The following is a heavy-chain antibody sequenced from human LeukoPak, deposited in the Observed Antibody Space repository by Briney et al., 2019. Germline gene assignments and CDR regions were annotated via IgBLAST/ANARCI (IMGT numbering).Heavy chain of an antibody. CDR2: ISNSGST. CDR3: ARHFSGSGSGSYYTALDY. CDR1: GGSISSYY. V-gene: IGHV4-59*08. D-gene: IGHD3-10*01. J-gene: IGHJ4*02. Sequence: SGTLSLTCTASGGSISSYYCSWIRQPPGKGLEWIGYISNSGSTNYNPSLKSRVTISLDTSKNQFSLKLSSVTAAGTAVYYCARHFSGSGSGSYYTALDYWGQGTLVTVSS.